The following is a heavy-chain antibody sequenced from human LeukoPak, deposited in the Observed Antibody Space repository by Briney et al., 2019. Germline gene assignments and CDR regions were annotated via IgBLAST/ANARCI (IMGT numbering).Heavy chain of an antibody. V-gene: IGHV4-34*01. D-gene: IGHD5-24*01. Sequence: SETLSLTCTVYGGSFNGYYWSWIRQPPGKALEWIGEINDSGSTNYNPSLGSRVTISLDTSETQVSLMLSSVTAADTAVYYCAAYRDGYNLPWGQGTLVTVSS. J-gene: IGHJ4*02. CDR3: AAYRDGYNLP. CDR1: GGSFNGYY. CDR2: INDSGST.